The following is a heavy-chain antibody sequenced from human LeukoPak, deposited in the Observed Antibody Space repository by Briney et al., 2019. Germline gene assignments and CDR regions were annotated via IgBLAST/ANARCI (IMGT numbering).Heavy chain of an antibody. Sequence: GGSLRLSCVASGFTFSSYWMHWVRQAPGKGPVWVARVNNDGSSTSYADSMKGRFTISRDNAKNTVYLQMNSPRAEDTAVYFCARSRGAYIYYFDYWGQGTLVTVSS. D-gene: IGHD5-24*01. CDR1: GFTFSSYW. CDR3: ARSRGAYIYYFDY. V-gene: IGHV3-74*01. CDR2: VNNDGSST. J-gene: IGHJ4*02.